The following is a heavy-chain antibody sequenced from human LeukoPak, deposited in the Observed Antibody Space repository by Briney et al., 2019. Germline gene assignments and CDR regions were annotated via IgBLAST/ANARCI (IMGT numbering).Heavy chain of an antibody. J-gene: IGHJ4*02. CDR2: IYSSGTT. D-gene: IGHD5-18*01. V-gene: IGHV4-59*01. CDR1: GGSISNYY. CDR3: ARVGSRWIQLWFGPFDY. Sequence: TSETLSLTCTVSGGSISNYYWNWIRKPPGKGLEWIGFIYSSGTTNYNPSLKSRLSFSIDTSKNQFSLKLTSMTAADTAGYYCARVGSRWIQLWFGPFDYWGQGTLVTVSS.